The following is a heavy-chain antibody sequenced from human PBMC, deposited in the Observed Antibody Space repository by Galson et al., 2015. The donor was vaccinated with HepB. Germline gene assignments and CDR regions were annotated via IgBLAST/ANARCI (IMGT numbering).Heavy chain of an antibody. CDR2: IYPGDSDT. V-gene: IGHV5-51*01. CDR3: ASPAQLYSSGWWVIDY. Sequence: QSGAEVKKPGESLKISCKGSGYSFTSYWIGWVRQMPGKGLEWMGIIYPGDSDTRYSPSFQGQVTISADKSISTAYLQWSSLKASDTAMYYCASPAQLYSSGWWVIDYWGQGTLVTVSS. J-gene: IGHJ4*02. D-gene: IGHD6-19*01. CDR1: GYSFTSYW.